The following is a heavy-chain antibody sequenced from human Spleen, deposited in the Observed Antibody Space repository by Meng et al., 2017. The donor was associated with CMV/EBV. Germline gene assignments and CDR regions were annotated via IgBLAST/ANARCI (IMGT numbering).Heavy chain of an antibody. CDR1: GISFSDFT. V-gene: IGHV3-30-3*01. CDR3: ARDGENYYDSSGYDHPFDY. J-gene: IGHJ4*02. Sequence: GESLKISCVTSGISFSDFTIHWVRQAPGKGLEWVAGISYDGSTKRYGDSVRGRFTISRDNPKNTLYLQMNSLRAEDTAVYYCARDGENYYDSSGYDHPFDYWGQGTLVTVSS. D-gene: IGHD3-22*01. CDR2: ISYDGSTK.